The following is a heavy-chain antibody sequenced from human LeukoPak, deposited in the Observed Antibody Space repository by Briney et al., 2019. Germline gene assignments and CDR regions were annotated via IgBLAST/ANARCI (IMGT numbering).Heavy chain of an antibody. V-gene: IGHV5-51*01. Sequence: GESLRISCKGSGYRFSSHWIGWVRQMPGKGLERIGIIYPDDSNTRYSPSFQGQVTISADKSISTAYLQWSSLKASDTAIYYCATTTANWFDPWGQGTLVTVSS. CDR1: GYRFSSHW. J-gene: IGHJ5*02. CDR3: ATTTANWFDP. D-gene: IGHD1/OR15-1a*01. CDR2: IYPDDSNT.